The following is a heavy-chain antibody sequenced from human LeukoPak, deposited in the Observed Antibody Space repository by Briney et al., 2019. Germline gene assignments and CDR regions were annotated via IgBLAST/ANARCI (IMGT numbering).Heavy chain of an antibody. V-gene: IGHV1-18*01. Sequence: ASVKVSCKASGYTFTSYGISWVRQAPGQGLEWMGWISAYNGDANYAQKLQGRVTMTTDTSTSTAYMELRSLRSDDTAVYYCARGLQENLAWLQAFSAFDIWGQGTMVTVSS. CDR3: ARGLQENLAWLQAFSAFDI. CDR2: ISAYNGDA. J-gene: IGHJ3*02. D-gene: IGHD6-19*01. CDR1: GYTFTSYG.